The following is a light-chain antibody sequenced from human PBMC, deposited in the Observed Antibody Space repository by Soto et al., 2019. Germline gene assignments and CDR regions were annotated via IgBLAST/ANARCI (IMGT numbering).Light chain of an antibody. CDR2: GAS. CDR3: QQFASSPRT. J-gene: IGKJ1*01. CDR1: QSVRSSY. V-gene: IGKV3-20*01. Sequence: EILMTQSPATLSVSPGERATLSCRASQSVRSSYLAWYQQKPGQAPRLLIGASSRATGVPDRFIASGSGTDFTLTISRLEPEDFAVYYCQQFASSPRTFGQGTKVDIK.